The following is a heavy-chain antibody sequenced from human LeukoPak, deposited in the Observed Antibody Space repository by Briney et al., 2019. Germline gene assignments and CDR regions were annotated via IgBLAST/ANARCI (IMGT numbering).Heavy chain of an antibody. CDR1: GYSISSGYY. CDR3: ARENYDILTGYYLDWDY. V-gene: IGHV4-38-2*02. D-gene: IGHD3-9*01. Sequence: PSETLSLTCAVSGYSISSGYYWGWIRPPPGKGLEWIGIIYHSGSTYYNPSLKSRVTISGDTSKNQFSLKLSSVTAADTAVYYCARENYDILTGYYLDWDYWGQGTLVTVSS. CDR2: IYHSGST. J-gene: IGHJ4*02.